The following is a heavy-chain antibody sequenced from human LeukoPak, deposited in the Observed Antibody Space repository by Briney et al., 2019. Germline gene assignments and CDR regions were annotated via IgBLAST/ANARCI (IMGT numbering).Heavy chain of an antibody. Sequence: GGSLRLSCAASGFTFDDYAMHWVRQVPGKGLEWVSAISGSGGSTYYADSVKGRFTISRDNSKNTLYLQMNSLRAEDMAVYYCAKGSLRYFDWLFGFWGQGTLVTVSS. CDR3: AKGSLRYFDWLFGF. CDR2: ISGSGGST. J-gene: IGHJ4*02. D-gene: IGHD3-9*01. CDR1: GFTFDDYA. V-gene: IGHV3-23*01.